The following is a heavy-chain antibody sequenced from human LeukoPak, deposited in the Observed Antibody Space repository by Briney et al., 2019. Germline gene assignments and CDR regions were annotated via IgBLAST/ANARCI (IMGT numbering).Heavy chain of an antibody. V-gene: IGHV3-74*01. J-gene: IGHJ4*02. Sequence: GGSLRLSCAASGFSFSSSWMHWVRQAPGQGPEWVSRINDDRTVTSYADSVKGRFTISRDNAKNTLFLQMNSLRIEDTAVYYCATTGSGSYYVHWGQGTLVTVSS. CDR3: ATTGSGSYYVH. D-gene: IGHD1-26*01. CDR2: INDDRTVT. CDR1: GFSFSSSW.